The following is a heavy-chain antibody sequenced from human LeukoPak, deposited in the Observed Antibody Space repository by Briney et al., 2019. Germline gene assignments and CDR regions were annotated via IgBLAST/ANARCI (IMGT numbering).Heavy chain of an antibody. CDR2: IIPIFGTA. D-gene: IGHD6-19*01. CDR3: AREGQYSSGWYRADRFDY. Sequence: SVKVSCKASGGTFSNYAISWVRQAPGQGLEWMGGIIPIFGTANYAQKFQGRITITADESTSAAYMELSSLRSDDTAVYYCAREGQYSSGWYRADRFDYWGQGTLVTVSS. J-gene: IGHJ4*02. CDR1: GGTFSNYA. V-gene: IGHV1-69*01.